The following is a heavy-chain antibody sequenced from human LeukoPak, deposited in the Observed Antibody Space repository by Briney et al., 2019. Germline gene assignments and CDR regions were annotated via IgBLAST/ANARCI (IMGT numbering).Heavy chain of an antibody. D-gene: IGHD2-2*01. J-gene: IGHJ5*02. V-gene: IGHV3-21*01. CDR1: GFTFSSYS. Sequence: GGSLRLSCAASGFTFSSYSMNWVRQAPGKGLEWVSPISSSSSYIYYANSVKGRFTTSRDNAKNSPYLQMNSLRAEDTAVYYCARDRRHCSSTSCYSKGFDPWGQGTLVTVSS. CDR2: ISSSSSYI. CDR3: ARDRRHCSSTSCYSKGFDP.